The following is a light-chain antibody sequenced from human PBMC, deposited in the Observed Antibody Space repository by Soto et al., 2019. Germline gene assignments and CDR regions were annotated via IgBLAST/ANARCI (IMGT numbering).Light chain of an antibody. J-gene: IGLJ3*02. CDR2: EVS. Sequence: QSVLTQPASVSGSPGQSIAISCTGTSTDVGGYNYVSWYQQHPGKAPKLMIYEVSNRPSGVSNRFSGAKSGNTASLTISGLQAEDEADSYCSSYTRDSTLVFGGGTKLAVL. V-gene: IGLV2-14*01. CDR3: SSYTRDSTLV. CDR1: STDVGGYNY.